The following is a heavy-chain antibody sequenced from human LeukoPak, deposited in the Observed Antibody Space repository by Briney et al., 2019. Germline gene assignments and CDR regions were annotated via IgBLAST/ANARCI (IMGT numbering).Heavy chain of an antibody. D-gene: IGHD3-10*01. V-gene: IGHV3-23*01. CDR3: AKGSRGSRPYFFDF. CDR2: ITGSGDDT. CDR1: GGTCNNYA. J-gene: IGHJ4*02. Sequence: GGSLRLSCGASGGTCNNYARIWGRQAPGKGLEGVSAITGSGDDTYHADSVKGRFTISRDNSKNTLYLQMTSLTAEDTAVYYCAKGSRGSRPYFFDFWGQEILVTVSS.